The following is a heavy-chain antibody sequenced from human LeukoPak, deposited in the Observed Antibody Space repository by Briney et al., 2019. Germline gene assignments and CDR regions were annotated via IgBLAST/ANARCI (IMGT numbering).Heavy chain of an antibody. CDR2: IYSGGST. CDR1: GFTVSSNY. Sequence: GGSLRLSCAASGFTVSSNYMSWVRQAPGKGLEWVSVIYSGGSTYYADSVKGRFTISRDNSKNTLYLQMNSLRAEDTAVYYCARSSKWEADAFDIWGQGTMVTVSS. CDR3: ARSSKWEADAFDI. J-gene: IGHJ3*02. D-gene: IGHD1-26*01. V-gene: IGHV3-53*01.